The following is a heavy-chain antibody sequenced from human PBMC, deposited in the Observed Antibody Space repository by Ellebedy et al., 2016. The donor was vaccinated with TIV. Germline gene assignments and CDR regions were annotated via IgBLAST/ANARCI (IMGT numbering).Heavy chain of an antibody. V-gene: IGHV3-48*01. J-gene: IGHJ6*02. CDR1: GFTFSSYS. CDR2: ITSSSNTI. CDR3: ERGMSFGYSMDV. Sequence: PGGSLRLSCAASGFTFSSYSMNWVRQAPGKVLEWVSYITSSSNTIYYADSVKGRFTISTDKAKNSLYLQMNSLRAEDTAVYYCERGMSFGYSMDVWGQGTTVTVSS. D-gene: IGHD1-26*01.